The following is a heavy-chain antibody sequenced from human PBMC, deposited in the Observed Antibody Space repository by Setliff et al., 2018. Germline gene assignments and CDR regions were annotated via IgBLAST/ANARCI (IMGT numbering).Heavy chain of an antibody. CDR3: ARDGGGDSDAFDI. J-gene: IGHJ3*02. D-gene: IGHD3-16*01. CDR2: INPSSGAT. CDR1: GYTFTGYY. V-gene: IGHV1-2*06. Sequence: ASVKVSCKASGYTFTGYYMYWVRQAPGQGLEWMGRINPSSGATIYAQKFQGRVTMTSDTSISTAYMELGRLRSDDTAVYFCARDGGGDSDAFDIGGQGTRVTVSS.